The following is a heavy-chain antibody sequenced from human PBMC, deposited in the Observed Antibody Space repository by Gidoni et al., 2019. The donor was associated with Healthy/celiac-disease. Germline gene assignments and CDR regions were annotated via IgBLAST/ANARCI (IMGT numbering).Heavy chain of an antibody. CDR3: AKNEAGCSSTSCYLSDY. J-gene: IGHJ4*02. CDR2: ISGSGGST. Sequence: EVQLLESGGGLVQPGGSLRLSCAASGFPFSSYAMSWGRQAPGKGLGWVSAISGSGGSTYYADSVKGRFTISRDNSKNTLYLQMNSLRAEDTAVYYCAKNEAGCSSTSCYLSDYWGQGTLVTVSS. V-gene: IGHV3-23*01. CDR1: GFPFSSYA. D-gene: IGHD2-2*01.